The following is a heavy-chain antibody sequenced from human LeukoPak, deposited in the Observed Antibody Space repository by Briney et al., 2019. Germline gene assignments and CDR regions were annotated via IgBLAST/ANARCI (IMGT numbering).Heavy chain of an antibody. CDR3: ARENGGNSYDY. CDR1: GFTFSSYS. J-gene: IGHJ4*02. Sequence: GGSLRLSCAASGFTFSSYSMNWVRQAPGKGLEWVSVIYSGGSTYYADSVKGRFTISRDNSKNTLYLQMNSLRAEDTAVYYCARENGGNSYDYWGQGTLVTVSS. D-gene: IGHD4-23*01. V-gene: IGHV3-53*01. CDR2: IYSGGST.